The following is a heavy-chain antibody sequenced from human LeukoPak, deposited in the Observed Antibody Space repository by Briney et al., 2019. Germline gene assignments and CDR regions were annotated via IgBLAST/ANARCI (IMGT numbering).Heavy chain of an antibody. CDR2: INPNSGGT. D-gene: IGHD4/OR15-4a*01. V-gene: IGHV1-2*02. Sequence: ASVKVSCKSSGYTFTGYYMHWVRQAPGQGLEWMGWINPNSGGTNYAQKFQGRVAMTRDTSINTAYMELSRLRSDDTAVYYCARALRLSPFDYWGQGTLVTVSS. J-gene: IGHJ4*02. CDR1: GYTFTGYY. CDR3: ARALRLSPFDY.